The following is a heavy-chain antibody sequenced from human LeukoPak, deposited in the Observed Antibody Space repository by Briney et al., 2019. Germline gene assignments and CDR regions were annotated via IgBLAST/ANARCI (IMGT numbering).Heavy chain of an antibody. CDR1: GGSFSGYY. J-gene: IGHJ4*02. Sequence: AETLSLTCAVYGGSFSGYYWSWIRQPPGKGLEWIGEINHSGRTNYNPSLKSRVTISVDTSKNQFSLKLSSVIAADTAVYYCARAGDSSGYSDYWGQGTLVTVSS. CDR2: INHSGRT. D-gene: IGHD3-22*01. V-gene: IGHV4-34*01. CDR3: ARAGDSSGYSDY.